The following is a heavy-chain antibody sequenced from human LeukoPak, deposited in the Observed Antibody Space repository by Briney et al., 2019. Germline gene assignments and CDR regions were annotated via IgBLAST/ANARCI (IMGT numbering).Heavy chain of an antibody. V-gene: IGHV1-18*01. CDR1: GYTFTSYG. D-gene: IGHD3-22*01. Sequence: GASVKVSCKASGYTFTSYGIIWVRQAPGQGLEWMGWISAYNGNTNYAQKLQGRVTMTTDTSTSIAYMELRSLRSDDTAVYYCARAKEYYYDSSGYYCGDYYYVDVWGKGTTVTVSS. CDR3: ARAKEYYYDSSGYYCGDYYYVDV. CDR2: ISAYNGNT. J-gene: IGHJ6*03.